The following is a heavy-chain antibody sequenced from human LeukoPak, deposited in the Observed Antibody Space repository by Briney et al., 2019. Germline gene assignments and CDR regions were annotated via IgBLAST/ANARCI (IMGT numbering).Heavy chain of an antibody. CDR1: GFRFSSYA. CDR2: ISGGGETT. J-gene: IGHJ3*02. D-gene: IGHD4-17*01. Sequence: SGGSLRLSCAVSGFRFSSYAMNWVRQAPGKGLEWVSAISGGGETTFYADSVKGRFTISRDNSKNTLYLQMNSLRAEDTAIYYCAKERGNGVRGAFDIWGQGTMVTVSS. CDR3: AKERGNGVRGAFDI. V-gene: IGHV3-23*01.